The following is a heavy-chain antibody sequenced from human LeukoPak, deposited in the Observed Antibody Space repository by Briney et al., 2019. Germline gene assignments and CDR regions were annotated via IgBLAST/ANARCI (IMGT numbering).Heavy chain of an antibody. V-gene: IGHV3-30*01. D-gene: IGHD2-21*01. CDR3: ARARVRGVSFFAY. CDR2: ISYDGSNE. CDR1: GFTFSTYA. Sequence: GGSLRLSCEASGFTFSTYAMHWVRQAPGKGLEWVSEISYDGSNEYYADSVKGRFTISRGKSKNTLYLQMNSLTAEDSAVYYCARARVRGVSFFAYWGQGTLVTVSS. J-gene: IGHJ4*02.